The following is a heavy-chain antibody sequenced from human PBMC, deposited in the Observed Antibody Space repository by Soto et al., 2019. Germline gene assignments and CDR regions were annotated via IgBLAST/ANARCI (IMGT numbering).Heavy chain of an antibody. Sequence: QVQLQESGPGLVKPSQTLSLTCTVSGGSISSGGYYWSWIRQHPGKGLEWIGYIYYSGSTYYNPSLKSRVTISVDTSKNQFSRKLSSVTAADTAVYYCARDSFADVYYGSGSYTYYYYYMDVWGKGTTVTVSS. V-gene: IGHV4-31*03. J-gene: IGHJ6*03. CDR1: GGSISSGGYY. D-gene: IGHD3-10*01. CDR2: IYYSGST. CDR3: ARDSFADVYYGSGSYTYYYYYMDV.